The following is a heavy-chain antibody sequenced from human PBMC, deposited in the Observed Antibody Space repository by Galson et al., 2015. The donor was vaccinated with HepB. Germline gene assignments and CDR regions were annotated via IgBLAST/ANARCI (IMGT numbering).Heavy chain of an antibody. CDR3: ARGEHAFDI. Sequence: SVKVSCKASGYTFSSYSITWVRQAPGQGLEWMGWISAYNRITNYAQHLQGRVTMTTDTSTSTAYMELSSLRSDDTAVYYCARGEHAFDIWGQGTMVTVSS. V-gene: IGHV1-18*01. CDR2: ISAYNRIT. CDR1: GYTFSSYS. J-gene: IGHJ3*02.